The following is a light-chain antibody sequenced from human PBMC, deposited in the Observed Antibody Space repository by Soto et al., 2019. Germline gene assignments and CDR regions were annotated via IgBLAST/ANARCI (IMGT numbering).Light chain of an antibody. CDR3: SSYTSINTYV. V-gene: IGLV2-14*01. Sequence: QLVLTQPASVSGSPGQSITISCTGTSSDVGGYNYVSWYQHHPGKAPKLMIHEVSNRPSGVSNRFSGSKSGNTASLTISGLQAEDEADYYCSSYTSINTYVFGTGTKLTVL. CDR1: SSDVGGYNY. J-gene: IGLJ1*01. CDR2: EVS.